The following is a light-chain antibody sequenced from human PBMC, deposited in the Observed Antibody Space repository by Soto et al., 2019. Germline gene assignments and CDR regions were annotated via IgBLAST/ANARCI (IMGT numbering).Light chain of an antibody. CDR1: QSISSW. CDR3: QQYNSYSRT. Sequence: DIQMTQSPSTLSASLGDRVTITCRASQSISSWLAWYQQKSGKAPKLLIYKASSLESGVPSRFSGSESGTVFTLTISSLQPDDFATYYCQQYNSYSRTFGQGTKVDIK. J-gene: IGKJ1*01. V-gene: IGKV1-5*03. CDR2: KAS.